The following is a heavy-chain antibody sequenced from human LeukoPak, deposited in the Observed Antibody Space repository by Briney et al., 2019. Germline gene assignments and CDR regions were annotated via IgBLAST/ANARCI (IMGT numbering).Heavy chain of an antibody. J-gene: IGHJ4*02. D-gene: IGHD1/OR15-1a*01. Sequence: SETLSLTCTVSGGSISSYYWSWIRQPPGKGLEWIGYIYYSGSTNYNPSLKSRVTISVDTSKNQFSLKLSSVTAADTAVYYCARHFGWKNSQYFDYWGQGTLVTVSS. CDR2: IYYSGST. CDR1: GGSISSYY. V-gene: IGHV4-59*08. CDR3: ARHFGWKNSQYFDY.